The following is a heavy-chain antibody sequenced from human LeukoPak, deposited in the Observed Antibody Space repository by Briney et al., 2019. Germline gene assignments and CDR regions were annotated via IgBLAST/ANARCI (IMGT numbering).Heavy chain of an antibody. CDR2: IFYSGST. CDR3: ARHSFGRIVAPFDY. J-gene: IGHJ4*02. D-gene: IGHD5-12*01. CDR1: GDSISSGSYY. V-gene: IGHV4-39*01. Sequence: SETLSLTCNVSGDSISSGSYYWGWIRQPPGKGLEWIGSIFYSGSTYYNPSLKSRVTISVDTSKNQFSLKLSSVTAADTAVYHCARHSFGRIVAPFDYWGQGTLVTVSS.